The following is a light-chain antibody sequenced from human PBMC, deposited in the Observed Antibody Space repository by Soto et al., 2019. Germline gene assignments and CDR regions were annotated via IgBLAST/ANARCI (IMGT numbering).Light chain of an antibody. V-gene: IGLV2-23*01. CDR1: SSDVGSYNL. J-gene: IGLJ1*01. CDR3: CSYAAGSTYV. CDR2: EGS. Sequence: QSALTQPASVSGAPGQSITISCTGTSSDVGSYNLVSWYQQHPGKAPKLMIYEGSKRPSGVSNPFSGSKSGNTASLTISGLQVEDEADYYCCSYAAGSTYVFGTGTKLTVL.